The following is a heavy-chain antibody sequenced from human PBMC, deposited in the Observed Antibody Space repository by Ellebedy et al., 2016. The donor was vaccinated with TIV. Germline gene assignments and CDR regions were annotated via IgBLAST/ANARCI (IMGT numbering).Heavy chain of an antibody. V-gene: IGHV3-30*02. D-gene: IGHD6-19*01. J-gene: IGHJ4*02. CDR2: IQVDGSNA. Sequence: GESLKISCATSGFTFSRSAMHWVRQAPGKGLEWLAFIQVDGSNANYADSVKGRFTISRDNSKNTLYIQVNSLRGDDTAVYYCAKDFSGQWTIDSWGQGTLVTASS. CDR3: AKDFSGQWTIDS. CDR1: GFTFSRSA.